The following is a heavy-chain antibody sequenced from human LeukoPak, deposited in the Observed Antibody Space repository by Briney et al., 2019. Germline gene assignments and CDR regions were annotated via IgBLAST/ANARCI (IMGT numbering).Heavy chain of an antibody. CDR3: AKAYTRSWYAAFDI. D-gene: IGHD6-13*01. V-gene: IGHV3-23*01. CDR1: GFAFTDYA. Sequence: PGGSLRLSCAASGFAFTDYAISWVRQAPGKGLEWVSAITDSGGATYYADSVKGRFTISRDNSKSTLYLQMNSLRGDDTAIYYCAKAYTRSWYAAFDIWGQGTMVTISS. J-gene: IGHJ3*02. CDR2: ITDSGGAT.